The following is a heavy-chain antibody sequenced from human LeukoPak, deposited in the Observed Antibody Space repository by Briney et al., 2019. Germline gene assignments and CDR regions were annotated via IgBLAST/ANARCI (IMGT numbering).Heavy chain of an antibody. J-gene: IGHJ4*02. D-gene: IGHD3-3*01. CDR1: GFTFDDYG. Sequence: GGSLRLSCAASGFTFDDYGMSGVRKAPGKGLDWASGINWNGGSTGYADSVKGRFTISRDNAKNSLYLQMNSLGAEDTALYYCARDGRFLEWLPAGYWGQGTLVTVSS. V-gene: IGHV3-20*04. CDR3: ARDGRFLEWLPAGY. CDR2: INWNGGST.